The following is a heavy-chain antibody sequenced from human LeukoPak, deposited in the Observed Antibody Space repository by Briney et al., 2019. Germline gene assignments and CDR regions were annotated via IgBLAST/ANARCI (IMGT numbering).Heavy chain of an antibody. CDR3: ARAKFTCQPGGV. Sequence: SETLSLTCAVYGGSLTDYYWNWIRQPPGKGLEWIGEIHHNGSTNCNPSLKSRVIMSLDTSKNQFSLNLNSVTAADTAVYYCARAKFTCQPGGVWGQGTVVTVSS. CDR2: IHHNGST. D-gene: IGHD2/OR15-2a*01. CDR1: GGSLTDYY. J-gene: IGHJ3*01. V-gene: IGHV4-34*01.